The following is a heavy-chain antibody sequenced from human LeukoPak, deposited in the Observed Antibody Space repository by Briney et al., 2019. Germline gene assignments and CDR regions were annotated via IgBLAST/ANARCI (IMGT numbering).Heavy chain of an antibody. CDR3: AIGATNGYFQH. V-gene: IGHV4-39*07. J-gene: IGHJ1*01. CDR2: IYYSGST. Sequence: SETLSLTCTVSGGSISSSSYYWGWIRQPPGKGLEWIGSIYYSGSTYYNPSLKSRVTISVDTSKNQFSLKLSSVTAADTAVYYCAIGATNGYFQHWGQGTLVTVSS. CDR1: GGSISSSSYY. D-gene: IGHD1-26*01.